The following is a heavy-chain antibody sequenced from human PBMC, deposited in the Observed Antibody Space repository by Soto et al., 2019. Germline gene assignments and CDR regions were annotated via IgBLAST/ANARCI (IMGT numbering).Heavy chain of an antibody. D-gene: IGHD3-22*01. J-gene: IGHJ4*02. V-gene: IGHV4-59*01. CDR2: IYYSGST. CDR3: ARVRPDYYDSSGYYSQFAY. CDR1: GGSISSYY. Sequence: SETLSLTCTVSGGSISSYYWSWIRQPPGKGLEWIGYIYYSGSTNYNPSLKSRVTISVDTSKNQFSLKLSSVTAADTAVYYCARVRPDYYDSSGYYSQFAYWGQGTLVTVSS.